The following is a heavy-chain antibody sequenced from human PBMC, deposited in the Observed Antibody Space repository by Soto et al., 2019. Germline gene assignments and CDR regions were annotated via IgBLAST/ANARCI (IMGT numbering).Heavy chain of an antibody. D-gene: IGHD2-2*01. Sequence: ASVKVSCKASGYTFTSYYMHWVRQAPGQRLEWIGKFNLSGGSTSYAQKFQGRVTMTRDTSTSTFYMDLISLRSEDTAVYYCARSFTVVVPAAKSYSKRVYYFDYWGQGALVTVSS. CDR3: ARSFTVVVPAAKSYSKRVYYFDY. CDR2: FNLSGGST. V-gene: IGHV1-46*03. J-gene: IGHJ4*02. CDR1: GYTFTSYY.